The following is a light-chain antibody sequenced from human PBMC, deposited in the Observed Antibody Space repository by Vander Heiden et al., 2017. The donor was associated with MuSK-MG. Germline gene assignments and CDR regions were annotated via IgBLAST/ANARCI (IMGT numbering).Light chain of an antibody. CDR2: DVT. V-gene: IGLV2-14*03. Sequence: QSALTPPASVSGSPGQSITISCTGTSSDVGGYKYVCWYQKHPGKAPKLMIYDVTKRPSGVSDRFSGSKSGNTASLTISGLQAEDEADYYCSSFTSSDTYVFGTGTKVTVL. CDR3: SSFTSSDTYV. CDR1: SSDVGGYKY. J-gene: IGLJ1*01.